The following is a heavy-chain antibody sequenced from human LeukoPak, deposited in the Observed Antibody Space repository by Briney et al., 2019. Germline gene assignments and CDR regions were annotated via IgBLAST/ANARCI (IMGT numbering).Heavy chain of an antibody. J-gene: IGHJ4*02. CDR1: GVTLSTYA. Sequence: PGGSLRLSCAASGVTLSTYAMSWARQAPGKGLEWVSGISSSGSGDNTYYADSVKGRFTISRDNSKNTLYLQMNSLRAEDTAVYYCAKPRELSGYSYESPFDYWGQGTLVTVSS. CDR3: AKPRELSGYSYESPFDY. CDR2: ISSSGSGDNT. D-gene: IGHD5-18*01. V-gene: IGHV3-23*01.